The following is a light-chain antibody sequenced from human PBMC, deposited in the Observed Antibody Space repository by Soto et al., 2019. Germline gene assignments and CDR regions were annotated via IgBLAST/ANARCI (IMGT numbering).Light chain of an antibody. CDR3: SSFASTHTYV. J-gene: IGLJ1*01. V-gene: IGLV2-14*01. CDR1: SSDVAFYNH. CDR2: EVN. Sequence: QSALTEPACVSGSPGQSITVSCTGTSSDVAFYNHVSWYQQPPGKAPKLLIYEVNNRPSGVSHRFSGSKSGNTASLTISGLQAEDEADYYCSSFASTHTYVFGTGTKVTVL.